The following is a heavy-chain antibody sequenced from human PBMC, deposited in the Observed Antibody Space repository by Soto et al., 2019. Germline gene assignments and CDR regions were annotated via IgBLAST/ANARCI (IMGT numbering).Heavy chain of an antibody. Sequence: SVKVSCKASGGTFSSYTISWVRQAPGQGLEWMGRIIPILGIANYAQKFQGRVTITADKSTSTAYMELSSLRSVDTAVYYCARVARSSGSTYYFDYWGQGTLVTVSS. CDR3: ARVARSSGSTYYFDY. V-gene: IGHV1-69*02. D-gene: IGHD6-19*01. J-gene: IGHJ4*02. CDR2: IIPILGIA. CDR1: GGTFSSYT.